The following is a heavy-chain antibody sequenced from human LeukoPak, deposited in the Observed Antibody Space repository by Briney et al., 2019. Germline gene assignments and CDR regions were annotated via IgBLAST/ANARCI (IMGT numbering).Heavy chain of an antibody. CDR2: IKQDGSEK. Sequence: GGSLRLSCAATGFTFSSYWMSWVRQAPGKGLEWVANIKQDGSEKHYVDSVKGRFTISRDNAKNSLYLQMNSLRAEDTAVYYCARENSDYENYYYYMDVWGKGTTVTVSS. V-gene: IGHV3-7*01. J-gene: IGHJ6*03. CDR1: GFTFSSYW. D-gene: IGHD5-12*01. CDR3: ARENSDYENYYYYMDV.